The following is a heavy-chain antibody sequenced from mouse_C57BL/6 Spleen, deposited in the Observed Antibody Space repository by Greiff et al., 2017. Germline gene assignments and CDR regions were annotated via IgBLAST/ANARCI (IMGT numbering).Heavy chain of an antibody. CDR2: IDPSDSST. J-gene: IGHJ2*01. CDR3: ARRGYYYGSSYVPDY. V-gene: IGHV1-50*01. CDR1: GYTFTSYW. D-gene: IGHD1-1*01. Sequence: QVQLQQPGAELVKPGASVKLSCKASGYTFTSYWMQWVKQRPGQGLEWIGEIDPSDSSTNYNQKFKGKATLTVDTSSSTAYMQLSSLTSEDSAVYYCARRGYYYGSSYVPDYWGQGTTLTVSS.